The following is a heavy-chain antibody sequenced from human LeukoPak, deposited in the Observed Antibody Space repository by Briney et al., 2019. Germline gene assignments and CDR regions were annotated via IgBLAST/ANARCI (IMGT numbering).Heavy chain of an antibody. D-gene: IGHD3-10*01. Sequence: ASVKVSCKASGYTFTSYGISWVRQAPGQGLEWMGWISAYNGNTNYAQKLQGRVTMTTDTSTSTAYMELRSLRSDDTAVYYCARGARITMVRGAYSDAFDIWGQGTMVTVSS. V-gene: IGHV1-18*01. CDR3: ARGARITMVRGAYSDAFDI. J-gene: IGHJ3*02. CDR1: GYTFTSYG. CDR2: ISAYNGNT.